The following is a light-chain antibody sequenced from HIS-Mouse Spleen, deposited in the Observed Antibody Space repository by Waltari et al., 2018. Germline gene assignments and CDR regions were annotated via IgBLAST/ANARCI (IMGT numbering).Light chain of an antibody. CDR3: YSTDSSGNHRV. V-gene: IGLV3-10*01. CDR2: EDS. J-gene: IGLJ2*01. CDR1: ALPKKY. Sequence: SYELTQPPSVSVSPGQTARITSPGDALPKKYAYWYQQKSGQAPGLVIYEDSKRPSGIPVRFSGSSSGTMATLTISGAQVEDEADYYCYSTDSSGNHRVFGGGTKLTVL.